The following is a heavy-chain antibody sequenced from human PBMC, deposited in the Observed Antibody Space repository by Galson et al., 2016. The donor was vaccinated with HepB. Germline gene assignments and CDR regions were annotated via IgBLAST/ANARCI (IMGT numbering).Heavy chain of an antibody. J-gene: IGHJ4*02. CDR3: AHSYTIFGVVRYYFDY. V-gene: IGHV2-5*01. Sequence: PALVKPTQTLTLTCTFSGFSLSSSGVAVGWVRQPPGKALEWLALIYWTDDKRYSPSLKTRLTITKDTSKNQVILTMTNMDPVDTATYYCAHSYTIFGVVRYYFDYWGQGTLVTVSS. CDR2: IYWTDDK. CDR1: GFSLSSSGVA. D-gene: IGHD3-3*01.